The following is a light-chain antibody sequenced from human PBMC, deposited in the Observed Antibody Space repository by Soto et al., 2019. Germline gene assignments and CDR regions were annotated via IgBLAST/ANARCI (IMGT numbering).Light chain of an antibody. J-gene: IGKJ5*01. CDR2: GAS. CDR1: QSVSSSY. Sequence: EIVLTQSPDTLSLSPGESATLSCRASQSVSSSYLAWYQQKPGRAPRLLIYGASNRATGIPDRFSGSGSGTDFTLTISRLEPEDFAVFYCQQYDDSITFGQGTRLDIE. V-gene: IGKV3-20*01. CDR3: QQYDDSIT.